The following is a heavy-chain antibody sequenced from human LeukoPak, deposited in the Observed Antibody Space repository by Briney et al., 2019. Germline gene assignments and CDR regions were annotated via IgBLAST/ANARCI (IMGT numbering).Heavy chain of an antibody. Sequence: SETLSLTCTVYGYSISSGYYWGWIRQPPGKGLEWIGSIYHSGRTYYNPSLKSRVTISVDTSKNQFSLKLSSVTPEDTAVYYCARDLTGGWTQPFDYWGQGTLVTVSS. CDR3: ARDLTGGWTQPFDY. CDR1: GYSISSGYY. D-gene: IGHD6-19*01. V-gene: IGHV4-38-2*02. J-gene: IGHJ4*02. CDR2: IYHSGRT.